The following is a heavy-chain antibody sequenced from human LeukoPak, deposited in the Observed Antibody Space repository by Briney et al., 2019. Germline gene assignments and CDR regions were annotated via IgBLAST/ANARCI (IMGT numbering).Heavy chain of an antibody. J-gene: IGHJ4*02. CDR1: GGSISNY. D-gene: IGHD5-12*01. CDR3: ARHAESGYDRFDH. CDR2: IYYSGNI. Sequence: SETLSLTCSVSGGSISNYWSWIRQPPGKGLDWIGYIYYSGNINYKSPLKSRVTISGDTSKNQFSLKLSSVTAADTAVYYCARHAESGYDRFDHWGQGTLVTVPS. V-gene: IGHV4-59*08.